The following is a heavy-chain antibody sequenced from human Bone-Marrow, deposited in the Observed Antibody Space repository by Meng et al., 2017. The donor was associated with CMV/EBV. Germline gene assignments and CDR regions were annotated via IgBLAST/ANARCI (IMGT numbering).Heavy chain of an antibody. CDR3: ARDANYDILTGYWGGMDV. CDR2: INPSGGTA. Sequence: ASVKVSCKASGYTFTSYHMHWVRQAPGQGLEWMGIINPSGGTASYAQKFQGRVTMTSDTSTSIVNMELSSLRSEDTAVYYCARDANYDILTGYWGGMDVWGQGTTVTVSS. CDR1: GYTFTSYH. V-gene: IGHV1-46*01. D-gene: IGHD3-9*01. J-gene: IGHJ6*02.